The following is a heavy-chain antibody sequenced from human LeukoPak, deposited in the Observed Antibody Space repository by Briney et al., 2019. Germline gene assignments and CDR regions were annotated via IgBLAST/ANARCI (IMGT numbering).Heavy chain of an antibody. V-gene: IGHV4-39*01. J-gene: IGHJ3*02. CDR2: IYYSRST. D-gene: IGHD3-16*01. CDR3: ARRVGGGTAFDI. CDR1: GGSISSSSYY. Sequence: TETLSLTCTVSGGSISSSSYYWGWIRQPPGKGLVWIGSIYYSRSTYYNPSLQSRVIISVDTSKNRFSLKLSCVTAADTAVYYCARRVGGGTAFDIWGQGTMVTV.